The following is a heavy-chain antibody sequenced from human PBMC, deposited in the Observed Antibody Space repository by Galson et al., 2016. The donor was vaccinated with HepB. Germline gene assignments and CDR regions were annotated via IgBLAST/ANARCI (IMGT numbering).Heavy chain of an antibody. J-gene: IGHJ5*02. CDR3: ARLLGGSSWMGNWFDP. V-gene: IGHV3-30*03. CDR1: GFTFSSYG. D-gene: IGHD6-13*01. Sequence: SLRLSCAASGFTFSSYGMHWVRQAPGKGLEWVAVISYDGSDKYYADSVKGRFTISRDNSKNTLYLQMNSLRAEDTAVFYCARLLGGSSWMGNWFDPWGQGTLVTVSS. CDR2: ISYDGSDK.